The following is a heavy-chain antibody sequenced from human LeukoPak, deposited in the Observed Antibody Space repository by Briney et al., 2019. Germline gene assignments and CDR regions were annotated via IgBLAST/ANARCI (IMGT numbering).Heavy chain of an antibody. CDR3: ARRVASASIVGATQYFDY. CDR1: GYSFTSYW. V-gene: IGHV5-51*01. Sequence: GESLKFSCKGSGYSFTSYWIGWVRQMPGKGLEWMGIIYPGDSDTRYSPSFQGQVTISADKSISTAYLQWSSLKASDTAMYYCARRVASASIVGATQYFDYWGQGTLVTVSS. D-gene: IGHD1-26*01. CDR2: IYPGDSDT. J-gene: IGHJ4*02.